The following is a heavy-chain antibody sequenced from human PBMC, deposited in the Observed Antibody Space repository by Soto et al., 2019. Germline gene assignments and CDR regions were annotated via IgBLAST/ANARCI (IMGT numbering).Heavy chain of an antibody. CDR1: GFTFSSYE. D-gene: IGHD3-22*01. CDR3: VRSPQPMIVVVITSRYGMDV. V-gene: IGHV3-48*03. J-gene: IGHJ6*02. CDR2: ISSSGSTI. Sequence: PGGSLRLSCAASGFTFSSYEMNWVRQAPGKGLEWVSYISSSGSTIYYADSVKGRFTISRDNAKNSLYLQMNSLRAEDTALYYCVRSPQPMIVVVITSRYGMDVWGQGTTVTVS.